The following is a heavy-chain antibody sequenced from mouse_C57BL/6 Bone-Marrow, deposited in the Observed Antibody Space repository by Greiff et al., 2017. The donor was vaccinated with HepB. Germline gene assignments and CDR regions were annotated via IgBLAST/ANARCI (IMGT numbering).Heavy chain of an antibody. CDR2: IHPNSGST. CDR1: GYTFTSYW. Sequence: VQLQQPGAELVKPGASVKLSCTASGYTFTSYWMHWVKQRPGQGLEWIGMIHPNSGSTNYNEKFKSKATLTVDKSSSTAYRQLSSLTSEDSAVYYCERDYGSSPAWFAYWGQGTLVTVSA. J-gene: IGHJ3*01. D-gene: IGHD1-1*01. V-gene: IGHV1-64*01. CDR3: ERDYGSSPAWFAY.